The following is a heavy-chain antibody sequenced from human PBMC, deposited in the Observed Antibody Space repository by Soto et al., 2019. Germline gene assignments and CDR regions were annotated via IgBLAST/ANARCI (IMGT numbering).Heavy chain of an antibody. D-gene: IGHD1-7*01. Sequence: GGSLRLSCAASGFTFSSYGMHWVRQAPGKGREWVAVISYDGSNKYYADSVKGRFTISRDNSKNTLYLQMNSLRAEDTAVYYCAKDFSWSGTTSGSSNYYGMDVWGQGTTVTVSS. CDR1: GFTFSSYG. J-gene: IGHJ6*02. CDR3: AKDFSWSGTTSGSSNYYGMDV. CDR2: ISYDGSNK. V-gene: IGHV3-30*18.